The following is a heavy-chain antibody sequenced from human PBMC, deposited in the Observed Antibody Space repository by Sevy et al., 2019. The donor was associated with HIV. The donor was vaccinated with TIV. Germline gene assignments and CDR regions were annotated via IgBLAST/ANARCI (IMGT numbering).Heavy chain of an antibody. J-gene: IGHJ3*02. V-gene: IGHV1-8*03. CDR1: GYTFTSYD. CDR2: MNPNSGNT. D-gene: IGHD3-22*01. CDR3: ARDYYDTSDYHYDGFDI. Sequence: ASVKVSCKASGYTFTSYDINWVRQATGQGLEWMGWMNPNSGNTGYAQKFQGRVTITRNTSISPAYMELNSLRSEDTAVYYCARDYYDTSDYHYDGFDIWGQGTMVTVSS.